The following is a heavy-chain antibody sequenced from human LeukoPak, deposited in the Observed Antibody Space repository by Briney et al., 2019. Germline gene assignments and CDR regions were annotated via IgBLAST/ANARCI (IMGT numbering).Heavy chain of an antibody. Sequence: PGGSLRLSCAASGFTFSSYSMNWVRQAPGKGLEWVSSISSSSSYIYYADSVKGRFTISRDNAKNSLYLQMNSRRAEDTAVYYCARNLREEQWPVWSDGWFDPGGQGTLVTVSS. D-gene: IGHD6-19*01. J-gene: IGHJ5*02. V-gene: IGHV3-21*01. CDR1: GFTFSSYS. CDR2: ISSSSSYI. CDR3: ARNLREEQWPVWSDGWFDP.